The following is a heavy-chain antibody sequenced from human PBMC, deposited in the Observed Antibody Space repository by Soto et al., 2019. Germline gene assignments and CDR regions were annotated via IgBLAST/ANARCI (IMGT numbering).Heavy chain of an antibody. Sequence: SVKVSCKASGGTFSSYAISWVRQAPGQGLGWMGGIIPIFGTANYAQKFQGRVTITADESTSTAYMELRSLRSDDTAVYYCASWSPSSIGVQDYYFDYWGQGTLVTVSS. D-gene: IGHD2-21*01. CDR3: ASWSPSSIGVQDYYFDY. CDR1: GGTFSSYA. J-gene: IGHJ4*02. V-gene: IGHV1-69*13. CDR2: IIPIFGTA.